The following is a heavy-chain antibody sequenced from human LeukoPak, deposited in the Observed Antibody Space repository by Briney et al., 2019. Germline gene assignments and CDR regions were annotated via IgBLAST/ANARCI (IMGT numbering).Heavy chain of an antibody. CDR1: GFSFSSYS. Sequence: GGSLRLSCAASGFSFSSYSMNWVRQAPGRGLEWISYISSGSRTIFYADSVKGQFTISRDNAKNSLYLLMNNLRADDRAVYYCARESITGDRDFDYWGQGTLITVSS. CDR2: ISSGSRTI. J-gene: IGHJ4*02. CDR3: ARESITGDRDFDY. D-gene: IGHD7-27*01. V-gene: IGHV3-48*01.